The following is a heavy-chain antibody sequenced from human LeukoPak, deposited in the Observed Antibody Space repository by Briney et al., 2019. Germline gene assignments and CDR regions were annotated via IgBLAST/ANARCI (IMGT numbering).Heavy chain of an antibody. CDR3: ARARDTSRWYQAWYHYSRMDV. CDR2: INYSGST. J-gene: IGHJ6*02. Sequence: PSETLSLTCTVSGGSISSSNYYWGWIRQPPGKGLEWIAIINYSGSTYYNPSLKSRVSISVDTSKNQFSLKLSSVTAADTAVYYCARARDTSRWYQAWYHYSRMDVWGQGTTVTVSS. D-gene: IGHD6-13*01. V-gene: IGHV4-39*01. CDR1: GGSISSSNYY.